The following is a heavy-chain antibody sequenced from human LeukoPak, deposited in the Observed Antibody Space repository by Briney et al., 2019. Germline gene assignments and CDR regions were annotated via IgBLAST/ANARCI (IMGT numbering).Heavy chain of an antibody. CDR3: ARGRLPCSSTSCHARGPGLADY. CDR1: GYTFTSYG. V-gene: IGHV1-18*01. D-gene: IGHD2-2*01. Sequence: ASVKVSCKASGYTFTSYGISWARQAPGQGLEWMGWISAYNGNTNYAQKLQGRVTMTTDTSTSTAYMELRSLRSDDTAVYYCARGRLPCSSTSCHARGPGLADYWGQGTLVTVSS. CDR2: ISAYNGNT. J-gene: IGHJ4*02.